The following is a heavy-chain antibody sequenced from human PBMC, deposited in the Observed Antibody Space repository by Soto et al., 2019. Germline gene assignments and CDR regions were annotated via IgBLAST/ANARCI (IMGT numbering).Heavy chain of an antibody. J-gene: IGHJ6*02. CDR1: GFTFSESG. CDR3: ASSRYGIGAGMDV. D-gene: IGHD3-16*01. Sequence: QVQLVESGGGVVQPGRSLRLSCEASGFTFSESGMHWVRQAPGKGLEWVTLISYDGSQKYYIDSVKGRFTISRDNSKNTLYRQMNSLRVEDTAVYYCASSRYGIGAGMDVWGQGTTVTVSS. CDR2: ISYDGSQK. V-gene: IGHV3-30*03.